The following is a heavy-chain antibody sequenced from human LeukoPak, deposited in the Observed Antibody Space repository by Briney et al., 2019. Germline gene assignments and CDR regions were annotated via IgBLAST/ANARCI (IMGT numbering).Heavy chain of an antibody. V-gene: IGHV3-7*01. CDR1: GFTFSTYW. Sequence: GGSLRLSCAASGFTFSTYWMSWVRQAPGKGLEWVANIKQDGSEKNYVDSVKGRFTISRDNAKNSLYMQMNSLRAEDTAVYYCARARLRRPDYWGQGTLVTVSS. CDR2: IKQDGSEK. CDR3: ARARLRRPDY. J-gene: IGHJ4*02.